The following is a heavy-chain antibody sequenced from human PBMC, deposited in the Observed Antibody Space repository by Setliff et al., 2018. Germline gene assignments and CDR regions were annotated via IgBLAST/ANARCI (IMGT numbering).Heavy chain of an antibody. Sequence: PSETLSLTCAVSGYSISKGFYWGWIRQSPVKGLEWIGSLFDGGSAYYSPSLKSRASISLDASKNQFALKLTSATAADTAVYYCARDPHYDPTYSLPGRAFDFWGQGIMVTVSS. CDR2: LFDGGSA. V-gene: IGHV4-38-2*02. CDR3: ARDPHYDPTYSLPGRAFDF. CDR1: GYSISKGFY. D-gene: IGHD3-22*01. J-gene: IGHJ3*01.